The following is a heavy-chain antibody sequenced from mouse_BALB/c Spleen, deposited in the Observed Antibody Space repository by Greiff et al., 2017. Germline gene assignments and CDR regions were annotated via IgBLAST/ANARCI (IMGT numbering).Heavy chain of an antibody. V-gene: IGHV1-4*01. CDR3: ARSKDGYSAWFAY. CDR2: INPSSGYT. J-gene: IGHJ3*01. D-gene: IGHD2-3*01. CDR1: GYTFTSYT. Sequence: QVHVKQSGAELARPGASVKMSCKASGYTFTSYTMHWVKQRPGQGLEWIGYINPSSGYTNYNQKFKDKATLTADKSSSTAYMQLSSLTSEDSAVYYCARSKDGYSAWFAYWGQGTLVTVSA.